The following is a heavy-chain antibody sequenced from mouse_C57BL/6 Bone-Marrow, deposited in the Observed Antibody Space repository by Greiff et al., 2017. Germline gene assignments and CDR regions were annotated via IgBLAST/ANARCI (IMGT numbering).Heavy chain of an antibody. CDR2: ISDGGSYT. Sequence: EVQLQESGGGLVKPGGSLKLSCAASGFTFSSYAMSWVRQTPEKRLEWVATISDGGSYTYYPDNVKGRFTISRDNAKNNLYLQMSHLKSEDTAMYYCARYYYGSSRWYCDVWGTGTTVTVSS. D-gene: IGHD1-1*01. CDR1: GFTFSSYA. V-gene: IGHV5-4*01. J-gene: IGHJ1*03. CDR3: ARYYYGSSRWYCDV.